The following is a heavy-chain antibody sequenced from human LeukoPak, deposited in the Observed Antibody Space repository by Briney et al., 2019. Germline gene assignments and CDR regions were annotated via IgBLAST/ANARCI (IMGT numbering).Heavy chain of an antibody. V-gene: IGHV3-15*01. CDR1: GFTFHTYN. D-gene: IGHD3-22*01. CDR2: IKSKTDGGTT. Sequence: PGGSLRLSCATSGFTFHTYNMNWVRQAPGKGLEWVGRIKSKTDGGTTDYAAPVKGRFTISRDDSKNTLYLQMNSLKSEDTAVYCWTTGSGEVRDYYDSSGYYLEYFKHWGQGTLVTVSS. CDR3: TTGSGEVRDYYDSSGYYLEYFKH. J-gene: IGHJ1*01.